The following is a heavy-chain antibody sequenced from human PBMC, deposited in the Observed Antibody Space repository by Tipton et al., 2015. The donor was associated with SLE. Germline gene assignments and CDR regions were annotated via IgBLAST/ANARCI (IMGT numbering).Heavy chain of an antibody. V-gene: IGHV4-59*11. CDR1: GGSISSHF. J-gene: IGHJ3*02. CDR3: ARLYDSAGAFDI. Sequence: LRLSCTVSGGSISSHFWAWIRQPPGKGLEWIGTIYYSGTTYYNPSLKSRVTISIDTSQNQFSLKLSSVTAADTAEYYCARLYDSAGAFDIWGQGTMVTVSS. CDR2: IYYSGTT. D-gene: IGHD2/OR15-2a*01.